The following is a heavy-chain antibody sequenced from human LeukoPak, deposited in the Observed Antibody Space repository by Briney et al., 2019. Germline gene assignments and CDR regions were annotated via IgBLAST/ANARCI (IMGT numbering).Heavy chain of an antibody. CDR1: GFTFDDYA. CDR2: ISWNSGSL. J-gene: IGHJ4*02. CDR3: AKGRYNWNEGPFDY. Sequence: GRSLRLSCAASGFTFDDYAMHWVRQAPGKGLEWVSGISWNSGSLGYADSVKGRFTISRDNAKNSLYLQMNSLRAEDTALYYCAKGRYNWNEGPFDYWGQGTLVTVSS. V-gene: IGHV3-9*01. D-gene: IGHD1-20*01.